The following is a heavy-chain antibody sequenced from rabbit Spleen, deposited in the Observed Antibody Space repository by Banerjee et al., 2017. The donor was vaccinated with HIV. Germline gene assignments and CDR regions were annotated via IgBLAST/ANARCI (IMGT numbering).Heavy chain of an antibody. Sequence: QQQLVESGGGLVKPGASLTLTCKASGFSFSSNWICWVRQAPGKGLEWIACIDTNDGDTDYANWPKGRFTISKTSSTTVTLQMTSLTAADTATHFCARDLTGVIGWNFGWWGPGTLVTVS. CDR1: GFSFSSNW. J-gene: IGHJ4*01. CDR3: ARDLTGVIGWNFGW. CDR2: IDTNDGDT. V-gene: IGHV1S45*01. D-gene: IGHD1-1*01.